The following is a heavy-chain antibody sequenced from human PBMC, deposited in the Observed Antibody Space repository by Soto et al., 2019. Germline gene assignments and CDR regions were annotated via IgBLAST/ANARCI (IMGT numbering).Heavy chain of an antibody. Sequence: QVQLVQSGAEVKKPGSSVKVSCKASGGTFSSYAISWVRQAPGQGLEWMGGIIPIFGTANYAQKFQGRVTITADESTITAYIEMSSLRSEDTAVYYCARVVVVPAATHYYGMDVWGQGTTVTVSS. CDR2: IIPIFGTA. CDR3: ARVVVVPAATHYYGMDV. D-gene: IGHD2-2*01. CDR1: GGTFSSYA. V-gene: IGHV1-69*01. J-gene: IGHJ6*02.